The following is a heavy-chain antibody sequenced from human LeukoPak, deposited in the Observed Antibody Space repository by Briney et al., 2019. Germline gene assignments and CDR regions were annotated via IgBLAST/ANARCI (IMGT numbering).Heavy chain of an antibody. J-gene: IGHJ4*02. D-gene: IGHD1-1*01. V-gene: IGHV4-4*02. Sequence: SGTLSLTCAVSGGSISSNNWWGWVRQPPGKGLEWIGEIYHSGSPNYNPPLKSRVTISVDKSRNHFSLSLSSVTAADTAVYYCARVNINNWHSCDYWGQGTLVTVSS. CDR2: IYHSGSP. CDR1: GGSISSNNW. CDR3: ARVNINNWHSCDY.